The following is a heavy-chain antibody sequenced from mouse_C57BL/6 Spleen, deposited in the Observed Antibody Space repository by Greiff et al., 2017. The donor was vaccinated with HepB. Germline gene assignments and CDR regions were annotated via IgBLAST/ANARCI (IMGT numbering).Heavy chain of an antibody. J-gene: IGHJ3*01. CDR3: TRGYYGRSYTWFAY. CDR2: ISSGGDYT. D-gene: IGHD1-1*01. CDR1: GFTFSSYA. Sequence: DVKLVESGEGLVKPGGSLKLSCAASGFTFSSYAMSWVRQTPEKRLEWVAYISSGGDYTYYADTVKGRFTISRDNAKNTLYLQMSSLRSEDTAMYYCTRGYYGRSYTWFAYWGQGTLVTVSA. V-gene: IGHV5-9-1*02.